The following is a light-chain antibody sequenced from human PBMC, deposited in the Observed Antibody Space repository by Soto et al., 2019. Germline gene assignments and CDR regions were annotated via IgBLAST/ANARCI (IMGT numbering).Light chain of an antibody. CDR3: QQFNSYPRT. J-gene: IGKJ2*01. Sequence: AIQLTQSPSSLSASVGDRVTITCRASQGISSALAWYQQKPGKTPKLLIYDASSLESGVPSRFGGSGSGTDFTLTISSLQPEDFATYYCQQFNSYPRTFGQGTKVDIK. CDR1: QGISSA. V-gene: IGKV1-13*02. CDR2: DAS.